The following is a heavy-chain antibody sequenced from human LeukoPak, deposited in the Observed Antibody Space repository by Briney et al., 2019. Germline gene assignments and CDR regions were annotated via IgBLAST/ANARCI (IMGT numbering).Heavy chain of an antibody. CDR3: ARGGGYCSTSSCFEYWFDP. CDR2: TYYRSKWYN. Sequence: SQTLSLTCAISGDSVSSNSAAWNWIRQSPSRGLEWLGRTYYRSKWYNDYAVSVKSRITINPDTSQNQFSLQLNSVTPEDTAVYYCARGGGYCSTSSCFEYWFDPWGQGTLVTVSS. CDR1: GDSVSSNSAA. D-gene: IGHD2-2*01. J-gene: IGHJ5*02. V-gene: IGHV6-1*01.